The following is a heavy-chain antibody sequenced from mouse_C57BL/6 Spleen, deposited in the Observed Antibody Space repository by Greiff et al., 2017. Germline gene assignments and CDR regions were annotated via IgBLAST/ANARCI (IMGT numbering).Heavy chain of an antibody. V-gene: IGHV1-55*01. CDR1: GYTFPSYW. D-gene: IGHD1-1*01. Sequence: QVQLQQPGAELVKPGASVKMSCKASGYTFPSYWITWVKQRPGKGLEWIGDIYPGSGSTNYNEKFKSKAPLTVDTSSSTAYMPLSSLTSEDSAVYYVAWNYYGKGVYFDYWGQGTTLTVSS. CDR2: IYPGSGST. CDR3: AWNYYGKGVYFDY. J-gene: IGHJ2*01.